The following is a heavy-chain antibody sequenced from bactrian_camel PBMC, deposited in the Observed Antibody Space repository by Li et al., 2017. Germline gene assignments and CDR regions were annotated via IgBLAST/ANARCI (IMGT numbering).Heavy chain of an antibody. CDR1: VFTSC. CDR3: VLGGGSL. CDR2: IDFRNSA. D-gene: IGHD6*01. Sequence: DVQLVESGGGSVQPGGSLTLSCAATVFTSCMGWFRRAPGKEREGIAGIDFRNSASYVDSVNGRFTISRDNDKNTVLLEMNSLESEDTALYYCVLGGGSLWGQGTQVTVS. V-gene: IGHV3S67*01. J-gene: IGHJ4*01.